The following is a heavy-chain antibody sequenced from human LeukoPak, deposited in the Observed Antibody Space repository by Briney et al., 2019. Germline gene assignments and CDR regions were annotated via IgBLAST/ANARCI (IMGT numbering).Heavy chain of an antibody. CDR1: GFTFSNYS. CDR3: ARAKHNGFDI. V-gene: IGHV3-48*01. J-gene: IGHJ3*02. CDR2: IRSSSTTI. Sequence: PGRSLRLSCEASGFTFSNYSMNWVRQAPGKGLEWVSYIRSSSTTIYYADSVKGRFTISRDNAKNSLYLQMNSLRAEDTAVYYCARAKHNGFDIWGQGTMVTVSS.